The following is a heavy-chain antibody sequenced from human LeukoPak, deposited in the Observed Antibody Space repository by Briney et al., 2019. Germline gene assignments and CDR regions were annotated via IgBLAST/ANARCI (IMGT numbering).Heavy chain of an antibody. CDR3: AKEGAPYYDISNWFDP. Sequence: GGSLRLSCEVSGFTFSNYGMHWVRQAPGKGLEWVAVIWYDGNNKYYADSVKGRFTISRDNSENTLYLQMNSLRAEDTAVYYCAKEGAPYYDISNWFDPWGQGTLVTVSS. V-gene: IGHV3-33*06. D-gene: IGHD3-9*01. CDR2: IWYDGNNK. J-gene: IGHJ5*02. CDR1: GFTFSNYG.